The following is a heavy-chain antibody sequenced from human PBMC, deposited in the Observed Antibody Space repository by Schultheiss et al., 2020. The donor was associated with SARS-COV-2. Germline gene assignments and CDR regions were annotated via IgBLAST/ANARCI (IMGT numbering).Heavy chain of an antibody. CDR1: GGSFSGYY. V-gene: IGHV4-34*11. J-gene: IGHJ5*02. CDR2: IYYSGST. D-gene: IGHD3-10*01. CDR3: ARGLAGRSYYGSGSYYWFDP. Sequence: SETLSLTCAVYGGSFSGYYWSWIRQPPGKGLEWIGYIYYSGSTNYNPSLKSRVTMSVDTSKNQFSLKLSSVTAADTAVYYCARGLAGRSYYGSGSYYWFDPWGQGTLVTVSS.